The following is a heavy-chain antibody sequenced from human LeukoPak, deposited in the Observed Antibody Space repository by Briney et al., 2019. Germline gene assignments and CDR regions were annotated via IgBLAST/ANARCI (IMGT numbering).Heavy chain of an antibody. V-gene: IGHV1-8*03. J-gene: IGHJ5*02. Sequence: GASVKVSCKASGYTFTSYDINWVRQATGQGLEWMGWMNPNSGNTGYAQKFQGRVTITRNTSISTAYMELSSLRSEDTAVYYCARSLGYQGWFDPWGQGTLVTVSS. CDR2: MNPNSGNT. D-gene: IGHD2-2*01. CDR1: GYTFTSYD. CDR3: ARSLGYQGWFDP.